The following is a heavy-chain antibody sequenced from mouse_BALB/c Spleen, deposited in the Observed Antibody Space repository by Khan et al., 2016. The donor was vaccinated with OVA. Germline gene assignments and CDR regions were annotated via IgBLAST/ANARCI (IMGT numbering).Heavy chain of an antibody. Sequence: QVHVKQSGAELVKPGASVKMSCKASGYTFTSYTMHWVKQRPGQGLEWIGYINPSSGYTKYNQKFKDKATLTADKSSSTAYMQLSSLTSEDSAVYYCARKSTRASYWGQDTTLTVSS. CDR2: INPSSGYT. V-gene: IGHV1-4*01. CDR1: GYTFTSYT. D-gene: IGHD3-1*01. J-gene: IGHJ2*01. CDR3: ARKSTRASY.